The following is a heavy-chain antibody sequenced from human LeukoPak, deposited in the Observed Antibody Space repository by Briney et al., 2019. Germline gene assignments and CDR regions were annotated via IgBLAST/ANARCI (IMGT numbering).Heavy chain of an antibody. CDR1: GGSISSSSYY. D-gene: IGHD6-19*01. J-gene: IGHJ2*01. V-gene: IGHV4-39*01. CDR2: IYYSGST. Sequence: SETLSLTCTVSGGSISSSSYYWGWIRQPPGKGLEWIGSIYYSGSTYYNPSLKSRVTISVDTSKNQFSLKLSSVTAADTAVYYCARGWDWYCDLWGRGTVVTVSS. CDR3: ARGWDWYCDL.